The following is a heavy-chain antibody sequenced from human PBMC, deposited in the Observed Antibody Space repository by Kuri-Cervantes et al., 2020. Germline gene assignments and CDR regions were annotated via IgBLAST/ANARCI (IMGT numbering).Heavy chain of an antibody. CDR3: ARMYSSGWYV. CDR2: INPNSGNT. CDR1: GYTFTSYD. D-gene: IGHD6-19*01. J-gene: IGHJ4*02. V-gene: IGHV1-8*01. Sequence: ASVKVSCKASGYTFTSYDINWVRQATGQGLEWMGWINPNSGNTGYAQKFQGRVTMTRNTSISTAYLELSSLISEDTAMYYCARMYSSGWYVWGQGTLVTVSS.